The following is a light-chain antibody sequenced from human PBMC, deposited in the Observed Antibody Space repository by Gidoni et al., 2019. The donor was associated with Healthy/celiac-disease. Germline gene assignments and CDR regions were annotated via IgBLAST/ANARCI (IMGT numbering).Light chain of an antibody. CDR3: QSYDSSLSGSRV. V-gene: IGLV1-40*01. J-gene: IGLJ2*01. Sequence: QSVLTQPPSVSGAPGQRVTISGTGSSSNIGAGYDVHWYQQRPGTAPKLLIYGNSNRPSGVPDRFAGSKSGTSASLAITGLQAEDEADYYCQSYDSSLSGSRVFGGGTKLTVL. CDR1: SSNIGAGYD. CDR2: GNS.